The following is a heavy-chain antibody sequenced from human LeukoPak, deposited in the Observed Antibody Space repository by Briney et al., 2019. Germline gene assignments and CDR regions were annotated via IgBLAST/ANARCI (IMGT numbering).Heavy chain of an antibody. V-gene: IGHV3-11*01. CDR2: IGTSDTHT. J-gene: IGHJ4*02. CDR3: AGDGRLDC. CDR1: RFTFSDYY. Sequence: GGSLRLSCVASRFTFSDYYMSWIRQAPGKGLEWISYIGTSDTHTYYADSVKGRFTISRDNAKNSLFLQMDSLTADDTAMYYCAGDGRLDCWGQGTLVTVSS.